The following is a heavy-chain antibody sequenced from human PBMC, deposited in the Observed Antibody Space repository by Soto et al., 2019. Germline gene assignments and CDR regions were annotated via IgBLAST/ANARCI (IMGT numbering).Heavy chain of an antibody. J-gene: IGHJ3*02. CDR2: INHSGST. D-gene: IGHD2-2*01. CDR1: GGSFSGYY. Sequence: QVQLQQWGAGLLKPSETLSLTCAVYGGSFSGYYWSWIRQPPGKGLEWIGEINHSGSTNYNPSLKSRVTISVDTSKSQFSLKLSSVTAADTAVYYCASWPLGYCSSTSCRSDIWGQGTMVTVSS. CDR3: ASWPLGYCSSTSCRSDI. V-gene: IGHV4-34*01.